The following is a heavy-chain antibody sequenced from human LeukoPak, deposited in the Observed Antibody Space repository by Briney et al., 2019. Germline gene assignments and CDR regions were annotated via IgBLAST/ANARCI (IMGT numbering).Heavy chain of an antibody. D-gene: IGHD1-1*01. CDR3: ARIPYNWNEPTPVDAFDI. V-gene: IGHV1-69*01. CDR1: GGTLSSYA. CDR2: IIPIFGTA. J-gene: IGHJ3*02. Sequence: SVNVSCKASGGTLSSYAISWVRQAPAQGLEWMGGIIPIFGTANYAQKFQGRVTITADESTSTAYMELSSLRSEDTAVYYCARIPYNWNEPTPVDAFDIWGQGTMVTASS.